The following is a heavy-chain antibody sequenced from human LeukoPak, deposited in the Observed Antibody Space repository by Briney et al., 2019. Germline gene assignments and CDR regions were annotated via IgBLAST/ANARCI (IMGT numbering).Heavy chain of an antibody. J-gene: IGHJ5*02. Sequence: GASLQISCKGSGYSFTSYWIGWVRQMPGKGLEWMGIIYPGDSDTRYSPSFQGQVTISADKSISTAYLQWSSLKASDTAMYYCARLPVPAAFSFDPWGQGTLVTVSS. CDR3: ARLPVPAAFSFDP. CDR1: GYSFTSYW. D-gene: IGHD2-2*01. CDR2: IYPGDSDT. V-gene: IGHV5-51*01.